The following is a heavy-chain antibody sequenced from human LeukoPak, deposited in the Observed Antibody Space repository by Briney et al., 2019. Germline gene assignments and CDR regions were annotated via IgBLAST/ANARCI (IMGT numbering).Heavy chain of an antibody. CDR2: ISSSGSTI. CDR1: GFTFSSYE. Sequence: GGSLRLSCAASGFTFSSYEMNWVRQAPGKGLEWVSYISSSGSTIYYADSVKGRFTISRDNAKNSLYLQMNSLRAEDTAVYYCARERNYYDSSGSGFDYWGQGTLVTVSS. V-gene: IGHV3-48*03. CDR3: ARERNYYDSSGSGFDY. D-gene: IGHD3-22*01. J-gene: IGHJ4*02.